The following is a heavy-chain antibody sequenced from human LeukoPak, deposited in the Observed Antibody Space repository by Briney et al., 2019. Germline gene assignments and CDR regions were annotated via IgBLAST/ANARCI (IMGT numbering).Heavy chain of an antibody. V-gene: IGHV4-34*01. D-gene: IGHD6-6*01. J-gene: IGHJ4*02. Sequence: SETLSLTCAVYTGSFSDNYWGWLRQPPGKGLEWIGEINHSGSTSYNPSLKSRVTISVDTSKNQFSLKLSSVTAADTAVYFCARVPITARKYYFDYWGQGALVTVSS. CDR1: TGSFSDNY. CDR2: INHSGST. CDR3: ARVPITARKYYFDY.